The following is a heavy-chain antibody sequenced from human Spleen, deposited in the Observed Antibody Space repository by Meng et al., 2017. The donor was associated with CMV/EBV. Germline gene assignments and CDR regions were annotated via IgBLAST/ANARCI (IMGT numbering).Heavy chain of an antibody. J-gene: IGHJ4*02. CDR1: GFTFDDYA. CDR3: AKWHITGILGY. D-gene: IGHD1-20*01. Sequence: GGSLRLSCAASGFTFDDYAMHWVRQAPGKGLEWVSGISGNSRYIVYGDSVQGRFTVSRDNSKNTLYLQMNSLRAEDTAVYYCAKWHITGILGYWGQGTLVTVSS. CDR2: ISGNSRYI. V-gene: IGHV3-9*01.